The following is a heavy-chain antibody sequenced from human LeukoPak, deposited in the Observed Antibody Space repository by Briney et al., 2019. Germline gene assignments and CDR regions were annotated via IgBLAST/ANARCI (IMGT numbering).Heavy chain of an antibody. CDR3: ARRYCSSTSCYDY. CDR2: IYYSGST. CDR1: GGALSSYH. J-gene: IGHJ4*02. D-gene: IGHD2-2*01. V-gene: IGHV4-59*01. Sequence: SETLSLTCTVSGGALSSYHWSWIRQPPGKGLEWIGYIYYSGSTNYNPSLKSRVTISVDTSKNQFSLKLSSVTAADTAVYYCARRYCSSTSCYDYWGQGTLVTVSS.